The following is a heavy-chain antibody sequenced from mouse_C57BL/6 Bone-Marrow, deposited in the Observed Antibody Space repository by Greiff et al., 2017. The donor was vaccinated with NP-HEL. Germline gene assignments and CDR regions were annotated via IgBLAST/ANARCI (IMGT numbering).Heavy chain of an antibody. J-gene: IGHJ2*01. Sequence: VQLQQSGAELVRPGASVKLSCTASGFNIKDDYMHWVKPRPEQGLEWIGWIDPENGDTEYASKFQGKATITADTSSNTAYLQLSSLTSEDTAVYYCLDSSEGYWGQGTTLTVSS. CDR1: GFNIKDDY. CDR2: IDPENGDT. D-gene: IGHD3-2*02. CDR3: LDSSEGY. V-gene: IGHV14-4*01.